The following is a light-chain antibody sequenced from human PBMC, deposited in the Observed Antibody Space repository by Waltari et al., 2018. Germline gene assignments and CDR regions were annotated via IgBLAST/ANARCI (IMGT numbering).Light chain of an antibody. CDR2: DTN. J-gene: IGLJ3*02. CDR3: LLYRGGAQWV. V-gene: IGLV7-43*01. CDR1: TGAVISNYY. Sequence: QTVVTQEPSLTVSPGGTVTLTCASTTGAVISNYYPNWFQQKLGQAPRALIYDTNKKQPRTPARFSGSLLGGKAALTLSGAQPEDEAEYYCLLYRGGAQWVFGGGTKLTVL.